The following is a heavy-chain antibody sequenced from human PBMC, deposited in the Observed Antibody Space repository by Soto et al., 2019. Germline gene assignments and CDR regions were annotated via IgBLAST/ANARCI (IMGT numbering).Heavy chain of an antibody. Sequence: QVQLVQSGAEVKKPGSSVKVSCKASGCTFSSYAISWVRHAPGQGLEWMGGIIPIFGTADYAQKFQGRVTITADESTRTAYMELSSLSSEDTAVYYSARHVPAAGYYYGMDVWGQGTTVTVSS. D-gene: IGHD2-2*01. CDR3: ARHVPAAGYYYGMDV. J-gene: IGHJ6*02. CDR1: GCTFSSYA. V-gene: IGHV1-69*12. CDR2: IIPIFGTA.